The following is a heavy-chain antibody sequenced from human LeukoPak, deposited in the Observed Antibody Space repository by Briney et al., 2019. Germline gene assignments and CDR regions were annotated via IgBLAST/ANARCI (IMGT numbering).Heavy chain of an antibody. CDR1: GGSISSGGYS. CDR3: ARTEGSEGIADY. J-gene: IGHJ4*02. CDR2: IYHSGST. V-gene: IGHV4-30-2*01. D-gene: IGHD6-13*01. Sequence: PSQTLSLTCAVSGGSISSGGYSWSWIRQPPGKGLEWIGYIYHSGSTYYNPSLKSRVTISVDRSKNQFSLKLSSVTAADTAVYYCARTEGSEGIADYWGQGTLVTVSS.